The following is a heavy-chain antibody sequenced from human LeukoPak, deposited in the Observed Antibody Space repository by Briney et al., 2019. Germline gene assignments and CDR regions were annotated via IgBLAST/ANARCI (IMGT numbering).Heavy chain of an antibody. CDR2: INPDGGGT. J-gene: IGHJ3*02. V-gene: IGHV1-2*02. CDR3: ARPHDGGSYSNDAFDI. Sequence: ASVKVSCKASGYTFTDYYMHWVRQAPGQGLEWMGWINPDGGGTRYSQKFQGRVTMTRDTSINTVYMELSRLRSDDTAVYYCARPHDGGSYSNDAFDIWGQGTMVTVSS. CDR1: GYTFTDYY. D-gene: IGHD1-26*01.